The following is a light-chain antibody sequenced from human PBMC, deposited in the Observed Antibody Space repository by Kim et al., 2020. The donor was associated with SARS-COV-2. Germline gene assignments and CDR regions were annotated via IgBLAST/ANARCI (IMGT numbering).Light chain of an antibody. V-gene: IGLV6-57*03. CDR3: QSYDSDNHI. Sequence: GESVTSSCTRRSGSIASNYVQWYQQRPGSAPIIVIFDYIQRPSGIPDRFSGSIDSSSNSASLTISGLKAEDEADYYCQSYDSDNHIFGGGTQLTVL. J-gene: IGLJ2*01. CDR2: DYI. CDR1: SGSIASNY.